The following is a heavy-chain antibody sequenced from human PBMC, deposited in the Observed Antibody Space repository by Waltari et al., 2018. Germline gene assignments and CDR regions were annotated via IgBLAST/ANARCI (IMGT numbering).Heavy chain of an antibody. Sequence: QVQLVEAGGGVVQPGRSLTLTCEGSGFTFSNYAINWVRQAPGKGLEGVAIISYDAQYKDYADSVKGRTSISRDNHKNTAYLEMNSLRPEDTAVYYCSRGGQWLVLYSFDYWGQGTLVTVSS. CDR3: SRGGQWLVLYSFDY. CDR2: ISYDAQYK. D-gene: IGHD6-19*01. V-gene: IGHV3-30*04. J-gene: IGHJ4*02. CDR1: GFTFSNYA.